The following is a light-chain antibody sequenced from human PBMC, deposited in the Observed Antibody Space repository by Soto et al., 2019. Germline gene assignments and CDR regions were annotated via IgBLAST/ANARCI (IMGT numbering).Light chain of an antibody. V-gene: IGKV3-15*01. CDR3: QQYNNWPLT. Sequence: EIVMTQSPATLSVSPGERATLSCRASQSVSTNLAWYQQKPGQAPRLLLYGASTRATGIPARFSSSGSGTEFTLTISSLQSEDFAVYYCQQYNNWPLTFGGGTEVEIK. CDR2: GAS. J-gene: IGKJ4*01. CDR1: QSVSTN.